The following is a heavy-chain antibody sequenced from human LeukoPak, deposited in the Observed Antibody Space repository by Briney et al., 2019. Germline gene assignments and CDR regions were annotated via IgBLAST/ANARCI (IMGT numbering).Heavy chain of an antibody. V-gene: IGHV4-39*01. J-gene: IGHJ4*02. D-gene: IGHD1/OR15-1a*01. CDR3: ARHLSEQDY. CDR1: GGSISSYY. CDR2: IYYSGST. Sequence: SETLSLTCTVSGGSISSYYWNWIRQPPGKGLEWIGSIYYSGSTYYNPSLKSRVTISVDTSKNQFSLKLSSVTAADTAVYYCARHLSEQDYWGQGTLVTVSS.